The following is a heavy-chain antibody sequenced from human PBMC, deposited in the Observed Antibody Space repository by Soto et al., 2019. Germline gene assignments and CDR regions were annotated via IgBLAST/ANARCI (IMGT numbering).Heavy chain of an antibody. D-gene: IGHD6-6*01. Sequence: SETLSLTCPVSGGSISGGDYYWSWSRQPPGKGLEWIGYIYYSGITYYNPSLKSRVTISVDTSKNQSPLKLSSVTAADTAVYYCARSSIAARGVFDYWGQGTLVTISS. CDR2: IYYSGIT. J-gene: IGHJ4*02. CDR1: GGSISGGDYY. V-gene: IGHV4-30-4*01. CDR3: ARSSIAARGVFDY.